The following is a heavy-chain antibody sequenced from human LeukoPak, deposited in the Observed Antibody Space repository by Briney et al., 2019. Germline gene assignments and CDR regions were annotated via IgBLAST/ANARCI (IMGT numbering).Heavy chain of an antibody. Sequence: SVKVSCKASGGTFSSYAISWVRQAPGQGLEWMGGINPIFGTANYAQKFQGRVTITADESTSTAYMELSSLRSEDTAVYYCARSRYYGDYGRYFDYWGQGTLVTVSS. CDR2: INPIFGTA. V-gene: IGHV1-69*13. CDR1: GGTFSSYA. CDR3: ARSRYYGDYGRYFDY. J-gene: IGHJ4*02. D-gene: IGHD4-17*01.